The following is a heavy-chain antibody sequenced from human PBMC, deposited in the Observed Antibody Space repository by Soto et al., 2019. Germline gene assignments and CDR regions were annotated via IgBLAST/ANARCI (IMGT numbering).Heavy chain of an antibody. Sequence: SVKVSCKASGGTVSSYSISWVRQAPGQGLEWMGGIIPIFGTANYAQKFQGRVTITADESTSTAYMELSSLRSEDTAVYYCARRGYCSGGSCAPGFYGMDVWGQGTTVTVSS. J-gene: IGHJ6*02. D-gene: IGHD2-15*01. CDR2: IIPIFGTA. CDR1: GGTVSSYS. V-gene: IGHV1-69*13. CDR3: ARRGYCSGGSCAPGFYGMDV.